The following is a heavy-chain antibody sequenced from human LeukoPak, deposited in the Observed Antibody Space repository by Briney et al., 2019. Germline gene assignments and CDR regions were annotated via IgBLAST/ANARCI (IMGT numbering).Heavy chain of an antibody. D-gene: IGHD3-22*01. Sequence: SVQVSCKASGGTFSSYAISWVRQAPGQGLEWMGGIIPIFGTANYAQKFQGRVTITTDKSTSTAYMELSSLRSEDTAVYYCAPYYYDSSGVPNLFDPWGQGTLVTVSS. CDR3: APYYYDSSGVPNLFDP. CDR2: IIPIFGTA. V-gene: IGHV1-69*05. CDR1: GGTFSSYA. J-gene: IGHJ5*02.